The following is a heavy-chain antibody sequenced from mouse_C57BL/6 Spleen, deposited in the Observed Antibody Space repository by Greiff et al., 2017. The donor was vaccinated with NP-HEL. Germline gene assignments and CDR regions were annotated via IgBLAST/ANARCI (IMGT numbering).Heavy chain of an antibody. D-gene: IGHD2-2*01. CDR2: ISDGGSYT. Sequence: EVKVVESGGGLVKPGGSLKLSCAASGFTFSSYAMSWVRQTPEKRLEWVATISDGGSYTYYPDNVKGRFTISRDNAKNNLYLQMSHLKSEDTAMYYCARSTMVTTWFAYWGQGTLVTVSA. V-gene: IGHV5-4*03. CDR3: ARSTMVTTWFAY. J-gene: IGHJ3*01. CDR1: GFTFSSYA.